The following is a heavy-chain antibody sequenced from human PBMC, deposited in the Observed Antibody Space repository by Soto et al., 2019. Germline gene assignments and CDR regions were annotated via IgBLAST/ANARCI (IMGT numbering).Heavy chain of an antibody. CDR1: GGSISSSSYY. CDR3: ASSGSYYFDY. J-gene: IGHJ4*02. D-gene: IGHD1-26*01. V-gene: IGHV4-39*01. CDR2: IYYSGST. Sequence: SETLSLTCTVSGGSISSSSYYWGWIRQPPGKGLEWIGSIYYSGSTYYNPSLKGRVTISVDTSKNQFSLKLSSVTAADTAVYYCASSGSYYFDYWGQGTLVTVSS.